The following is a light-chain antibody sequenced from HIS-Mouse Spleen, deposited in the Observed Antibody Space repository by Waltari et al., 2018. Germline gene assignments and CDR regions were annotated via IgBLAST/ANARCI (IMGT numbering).Light chain of an antibody. CDR3: SSYTSSSTPHVV. V-gene: IGLV2-14*01. Sequence: QSALTQPASVSGSPGQSITIPCTGTSSDVGGYNYVSWYQQHPGKAPKLMIYEVSNRPSGVSNRFSGSKSDNTASLTISGLQAEDEADYYCSSYTSSSTPHVVFGGGTKLTVL. CDR2: EVS. CDR1: SSDVGGYNY. J-gene: IGLJ2*01.